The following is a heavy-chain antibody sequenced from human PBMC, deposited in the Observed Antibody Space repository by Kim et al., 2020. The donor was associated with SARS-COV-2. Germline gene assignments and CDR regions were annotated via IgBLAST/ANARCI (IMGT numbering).Heavy chain of an antibody. CDR1: GFTFSNYW. CDR2: INTHGSST. Sequence: GGSLRLSCAASGFTFSNYWLHWVRQIPGKGLVWVSHINTHGSSTTYADSVKGRFTISRDNAKNTLYLQMNSLRAEDTALYYCARGGAAGSFDYWGQGTLVTVSS. CDR3: ARGGAAGSFDY. V-gene: IGHV3-74*01. D-gene: IGHD6-13*01. J-gene: IGHJ4*02.